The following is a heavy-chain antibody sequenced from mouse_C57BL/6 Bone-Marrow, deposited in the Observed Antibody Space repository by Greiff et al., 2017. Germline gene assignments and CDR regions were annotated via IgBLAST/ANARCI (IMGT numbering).Heavy chain of an antibody. CDR2: IYPRSGNT. CDR1: GYTFTSYG. J-gene: IGHJ2*01. CDR3: ARTRLRYPYDY. Sequence: VQLQQSGAELARPGASVKLSCKASGYTFTSYGISWVKQRTGQGLEWIGKIYPRSGNTYYNEKFKGKATLTADKSSSTAYMELRSLTSEDSAVYFCARTRLRYPYDYWGQGTTLTVSS. V-gene: IGHV1-81*01. D-gene: IGHD1-1*01.